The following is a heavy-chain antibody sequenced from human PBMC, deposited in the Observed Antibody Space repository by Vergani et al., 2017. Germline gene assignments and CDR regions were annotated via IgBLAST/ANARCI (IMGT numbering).Heavy chain of an antibody. V-gene: IGHV3-48*04. J-gene: IGHJ4*02. D-gene: IGHD2-15*01. Sequence: EVQLVESGGGLVQPGGSLRLSCAASGFTFSSYSMNWVRQAPGKGLEWVSYISSSSSTIYYADSVKGRFTISRDNAKNSLYLQMNSLRAEDTAVYYCARDSRPATAAHDYWGQGTLVTVSS. CDR2: ISSSSSTI. CDR3: ARDSRPATAAHDY. CDR1: GFTFSSYS.